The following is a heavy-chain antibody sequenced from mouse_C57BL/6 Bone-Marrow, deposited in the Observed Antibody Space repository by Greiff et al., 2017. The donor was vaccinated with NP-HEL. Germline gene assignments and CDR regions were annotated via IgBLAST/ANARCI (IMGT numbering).Heavy chain of an antibody. D-gene: IGHD1-1*01. Sequence: EVNVVESGGGLVQPGGSLKLSCAASGFTFSDYYMYWVRQTPEKRLEWVAYISNGGGSTYYPDTVKGRFTISRDNAKNTLYLQMSRLKSEDTAMYYCARHHYYGIRGYYAMDYWGQGTSVTVSS. CDR2: ISNGGGST. CDR1: GFTFSDYY. CDR3: ARHHYYGIRGYYAMDY. J-gene: IGHJ4*01. V-gene: IGHV5-12*01.